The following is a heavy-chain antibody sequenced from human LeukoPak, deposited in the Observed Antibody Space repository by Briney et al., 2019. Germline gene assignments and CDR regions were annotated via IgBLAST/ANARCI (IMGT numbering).Heavy chain of an antibody. D-gene: IGHD6-13*01. CDR1: GGSISSGGYS. CDR3: ARDLYSSSWYDY. V-gene: IGHV4-30-2*01. Sequence: SQTLSLTCAVSGGSISSGGYSWSWIRQPPGTGLEWIGYIYHSGSTYYNPSLKSRVTISVDRSKNQFSLKLSSVTAADTAVYYCARDLYSSSWYDYWGQGTLVTVSS. CDR2: IYHSGST. J-gene: IGHJ4*02.